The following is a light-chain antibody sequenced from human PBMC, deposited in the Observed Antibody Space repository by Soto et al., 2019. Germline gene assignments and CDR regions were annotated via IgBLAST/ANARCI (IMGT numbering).Light chain of an antibody. V-gene: IGLV2-14*01. J-gene: IGLJ1*01. CDR3: CSFTSGNTAYV. CDR2: EVT. CDR1: SSDVGAYNY. Sequence: QSALTQPGSVSGSPGQSITISCTGTSSDVGAYNYVSWYQQHPGKAPKLMIYEVTNRPSGVSTRFSGSKSGNTASLTISGLQAEDEADYYCCSFTSGNTAYVFGTGTMLTGL.